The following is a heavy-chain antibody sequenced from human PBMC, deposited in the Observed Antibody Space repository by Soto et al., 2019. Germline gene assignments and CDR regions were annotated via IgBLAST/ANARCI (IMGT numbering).Heavy chain of an antibody. V-gene: IGHV1-69*12. CDR3: AGTASSGYYYATTEYFQH. Sequence: QVQLVQSGAEVKKPGSSVKVSCKASGGTFSSYAISWVRQAPGQGLEWMGGIIPIFGTANYAQKFQGRVTINADXXTXKXXMELSSLRSEDTAVYYCAGTASSGYYYATTEYFQHWGQGTLVTVSS. D-gene: IGHD3-22*01. CDR2: IIPIFGTA. CDR1: GGTFSSYA. J-gene: IGHJ1*01.